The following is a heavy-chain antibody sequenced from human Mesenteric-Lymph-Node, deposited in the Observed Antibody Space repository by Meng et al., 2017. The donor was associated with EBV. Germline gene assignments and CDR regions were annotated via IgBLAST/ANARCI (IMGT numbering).Heavy chain of an antibody. V-gene: IGHV1-24*01. J-gene: IGHJ4*02. CDR1: GYTFTELS. Sequence: QVQLVQSGAEVKKPGASVKVSCKVSGYTFTELSMHWVRQAPGKGLEWMGGFDPEDGETIYAQKFQGRVTMTEDTSTDTAYMELSSLRSEDTAVYYCATRLTYYYDSGGGGDYFNYWGQGTLVTVSS. CDR3: ATRLTYYYDSGGGGDYFNY. CDR2: FDPEDGET. D-gene: IGHD3-22*01.